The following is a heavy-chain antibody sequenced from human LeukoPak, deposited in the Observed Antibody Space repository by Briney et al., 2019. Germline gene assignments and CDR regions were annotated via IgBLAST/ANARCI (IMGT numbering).Heavy chain of an antibody. CDR3: ARGADDYFSSDY. CDR1: GFSISNGYY. D-gene: IGHD2/OR15-2a*01. J-gene: IGHJ4*02. V-gene: IGHV4-38-2*02. CDR2: LYHSGST. Sequence: SETLSLTCSVSGFSISNGYYWVWIRQPPGKGLEWIGGLYHSGSTFYNPSLESRLTMSVDTSKNQFSLKLRSVTAADTAVYYCARGADDYFSSDYWGQGTLVTVSS.